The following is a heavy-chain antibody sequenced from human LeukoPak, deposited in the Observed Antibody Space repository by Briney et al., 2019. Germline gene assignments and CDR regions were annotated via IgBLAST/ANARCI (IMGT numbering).Heavy chain of an antibody. D-gene: IGHD1-20*01. CDR3: ATVNRIIGTTSLDN. CDR1: KYTLTEVS. V-gene: IGHV1-24*01. Sequence: ASVKVSCKVSKYTLTEVSMHWVRQAPGKGLEWMGSFDPEHGETIYAQKFQGRVTMTEDISADTAYTDLTSLRSEDTAVYYCATVNRIIGTTSLDNWGQGTLVTVSS. CDR2: FDPEHGET. J-gene: IGHJ4*02.